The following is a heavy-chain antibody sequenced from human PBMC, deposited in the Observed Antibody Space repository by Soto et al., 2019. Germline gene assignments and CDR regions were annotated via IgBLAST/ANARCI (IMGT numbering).Heavy chain of an antibody. Sequence: QIQLVQSGPEVKKPGASVRLSCKASGYSFVSHGISWVRQAPGQGLEWMAWIGPDNGGTKYTQRLQGRVTVTTDTHTSSVYMGLRKLGPEDMAVCYCASDVLHWWDYATGEFAYWGQGTLVAVSS. D-gene: IGHD2-8*02. CDR3: ASDVLHWWDYATGEFAY. J-gene: IGHJ4*02. CDR1: GYSFVSHG. CDR2: IGPDNGGT. V-gene: IGHV1-18*03.